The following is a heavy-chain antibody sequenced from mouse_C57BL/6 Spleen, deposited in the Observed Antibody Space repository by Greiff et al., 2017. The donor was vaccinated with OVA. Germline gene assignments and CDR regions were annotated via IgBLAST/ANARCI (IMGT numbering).Heavy chain of an antibody. CDR1: GFTFNTYA. J-gene: IGHJ1*03. CDR2: IRSKSSNYAT. V-gene: IGHV10-3*01. Sequence: EVQLVESGGGLVQPKGSLKLSCAASGFTFNTYAMHWVRQAPGKGLEWVARIRSKSSNYATYYADSVKDRFTISRDDSQSMLYLQMNNLETEDAAMYYCVRDKGSYWYFDVWGTGTTVTVSS. CDR3: VRDKGSYWYFDV.